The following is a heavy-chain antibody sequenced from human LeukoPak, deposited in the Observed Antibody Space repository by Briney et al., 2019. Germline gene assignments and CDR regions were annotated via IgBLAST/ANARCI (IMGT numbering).Heavy chain of an antibody. Sequence: PSETLSLTCTVSGGPISSGDYYWSWIRQPPGKGLEWIGYIHYSGSTYYNPSLKSRVTISVDTSKNQFSLKLSSVTAADTAVYYCARGPFKLRRDGYNWFDYWGQGTLVTVSS. CDR2: IHYSGST. J-gene: IGHJ4*02. CDR3: ARGPFKLRRDGYNWFDY. CDR1: GGPISSGDYY. D-gene: IGHD5-24*01. V-gene: IGHV4-30-4*01.